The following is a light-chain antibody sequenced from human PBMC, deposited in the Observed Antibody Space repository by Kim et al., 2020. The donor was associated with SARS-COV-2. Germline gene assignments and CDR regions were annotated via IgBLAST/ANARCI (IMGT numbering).Light chain of an antibody. CDR3: QQYNNWPLT. CDR1: QSVSSN. CDR2: GAS. Sequence: FPGERATRSCRASQSVSSNLAWYQQKPGQAPRLLIYGASTRATGIPARFSGSGSGTEFTLTISSLQSEDFAVYYCQQYNNWPLTFGGGTKVDIK. J-gene: IGKJ4*01. V-gene: IGKV3-15*01.